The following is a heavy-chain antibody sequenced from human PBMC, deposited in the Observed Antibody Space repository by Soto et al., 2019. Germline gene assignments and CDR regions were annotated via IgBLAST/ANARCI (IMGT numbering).Heavy chain of an antibody. D-gene: IGHD1-1*01. CDR3: TVFISATAENLVAY. CDR2: IRSKANSYAT. V-gene: IGHV3-73*01. CDR1: GFTFSGSA. Sequence: EVQLVESGGGLVKPGGSLKLSCAASGFTFSGSAMHWVRQASGKGLEWVGRIRSKANSYATAYAASVTGRFTISRDDSKNMAYLQMNSLKTEYTAVYYCTVFISATAENLVAYWGQGTLVTVSS. J-gene: IGHJ4*02.